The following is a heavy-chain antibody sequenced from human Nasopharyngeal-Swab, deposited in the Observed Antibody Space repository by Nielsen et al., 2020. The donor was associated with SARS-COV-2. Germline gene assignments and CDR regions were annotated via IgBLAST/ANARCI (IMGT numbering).Heavy chain of an antibody. D-gene: IGHD3-16*02. CDR3: ASIGGLDY. V-gene: IGHV3-74*01. J-gene: IGHJ4*02. CDR2: INSEGSST. Sequence: GRQAPGKGLVWVSRINSEGSSTSYADSVKGRFTISRDNAKNTLYLQMNSLRAEDTAVYYCASIGGLDYWGQGTLVTVSS.